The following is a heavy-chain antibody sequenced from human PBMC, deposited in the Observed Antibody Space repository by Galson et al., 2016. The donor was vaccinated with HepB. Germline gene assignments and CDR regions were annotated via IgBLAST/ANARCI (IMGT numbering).Heavy chain of an antibody. CDR2: MCYGGST. CDR3: AGKPSIRAYDI. CDR1: GGSPSRSDYC. Sequence: SETLSLTCTASGGSPSRSDYCWGWIRQPPGKGLEWIGIMCYGGSTYYNPSLKSPVTVSVDPYRNHFSLTVTSVTAADVALYYCAGKPSIRAYDIWGQGTMVTVSS. J-gene: IGHJ3*02. V-gene: IGHV4-39*02.